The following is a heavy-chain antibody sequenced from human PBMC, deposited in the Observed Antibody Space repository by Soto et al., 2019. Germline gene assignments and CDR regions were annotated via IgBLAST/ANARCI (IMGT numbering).Heavy chain of an antibody. Sequence: QVTLKESGPVLVKPTETLTLTCTVSGFSLSNARMGVSWIRQPPGKALEWLAHIFLNDEKSYSTFLKSRLTISKDTSKSQVVLTMTNMDPVDTATYYCARSLMITFGGVVTYAAFDIWGQGTMVTVSS. D-gene: IGHD3-16*01. CDR3: ARSLMITFGGVVTYAAFDI. J-gene: IGHJ3*02. CDR1: GFSLSNARMG. CDR2: IFLNDEK. V-gene: IGHV2-26*01.